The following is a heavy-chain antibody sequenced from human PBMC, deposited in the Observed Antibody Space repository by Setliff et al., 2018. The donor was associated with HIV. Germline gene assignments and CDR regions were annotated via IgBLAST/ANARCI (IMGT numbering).Heavy chain of an antibody. CDR1: GDSISSGSNY. CDR3: ARASSDIPGVDSNYFDD. J-gene: IGHJ4*02. D-gene: IGHD2-2*01. Sequence: LSLTCTVSGDSISSGSNYWSWIRQPAGKGLEWIGRMYTSGPRYNPSLENRVTISVDTSKSQFFLMLSSVTAADTAVYYCARASSDIPGVDSNYFDDWGQGTLVTVSS. CDR2: MYTSGP. V-gene: IGHV4-61*02.